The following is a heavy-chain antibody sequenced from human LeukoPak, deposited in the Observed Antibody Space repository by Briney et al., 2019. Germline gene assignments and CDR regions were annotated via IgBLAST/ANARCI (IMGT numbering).Heavy chain of an antibody. CDR2: ISYDGSNK. CDR1: GFTFSSYG. Sequence: PGGSLRLSCAASGFTFSSYGMHWVRQAPGKGLEWVAVISYDGSNKYYADSVKGRFTISRDNSKNTLYLQMNSLRAEDTAVYYCAKGSGGRNWGQGTLVTVSS. J-gene: IGHJ4*02. CDR3: AKGSGGRN. D-gene: IGHD2-15*01. V-gene: IGHV3-30*18.